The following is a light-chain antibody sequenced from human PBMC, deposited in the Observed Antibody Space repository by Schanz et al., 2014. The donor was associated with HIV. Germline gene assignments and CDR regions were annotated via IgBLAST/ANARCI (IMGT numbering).Light chain of an antibody. J-gene: IGLJ1*01. CDR1: SSDVGGYNY. V-gene: IGLV2-8*01. CDR2: DVT. CDR3: SSYAGNNKLGV. Sequence: QSALTQPRSVSGSPGQSVTISCTGTSSDVGGYNYVSWYQHHPGKAPKLLIYDVTDRPSGISNRFSGSKSGYTASLTVSGLQAEDEADYYCSSYAGNNKLGVFGTGTKLTVL.